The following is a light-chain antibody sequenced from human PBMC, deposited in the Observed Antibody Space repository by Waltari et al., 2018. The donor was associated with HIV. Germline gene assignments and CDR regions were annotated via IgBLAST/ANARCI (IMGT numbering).Light chain of an antibody. CDR1: RSDVGDNNF. Sequence: QSALTQPPSASGSPGQSVTISCTGTRSDVGDNNFVSWYQVHPGKATKLISYEVNKRPAGVPDRFLGSKSDNTASLTVSGLQTEDEADYYCSSSAGSNSFYVFGTGTKVTVL. CDR2: EVN. CDR3: SSSAGSNSFYV. J-gene: IGLJ1*01. V-gene: IGLV2-8*01.